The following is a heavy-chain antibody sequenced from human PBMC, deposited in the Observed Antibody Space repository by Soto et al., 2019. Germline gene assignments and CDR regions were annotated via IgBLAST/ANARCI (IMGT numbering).Heavy chain of an antibody. V-gene: IGHV4-59*01. J-gene: IGHJ6*02. Sequence: QVQLQESGPGLVKPSETLSLTCTVSGGSISSYYWSWIRPPPGQGLERIGYISYSGRTNYNPSLKRRVTISVDTSKNHYALKLSSGTAADTAVYYCARDADSSRMDYYGMDVWGQGTTVTVSS. CDR3: ARDADSSRMDYYGMDV. CDR2: ISYSGRT. CDR1: GGSISSYY. D-gene: IGHD6-13*01.